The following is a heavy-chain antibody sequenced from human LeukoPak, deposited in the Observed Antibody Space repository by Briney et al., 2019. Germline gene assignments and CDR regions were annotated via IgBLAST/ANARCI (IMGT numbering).Heavy chain of an antibody. CDR2: ISISGSTI. J-gene: IGHJ6*02. V-gene: IGHV3-48*03. CDR3: ARDPRGALGDPYGMDV. CDR1: GFTLRSYE. Sequence: QPGGSLRLSCAASGFTLRSYEMNWVRQGPGKGPEWVSYISISGSTIYYADSVNGRFTISRDNAKSSLYLQMNSLRAEDTAVYYCARDPRGALGDPYGMDVWGQGTTVTVSS. D-gene: IGHD3-10*01.